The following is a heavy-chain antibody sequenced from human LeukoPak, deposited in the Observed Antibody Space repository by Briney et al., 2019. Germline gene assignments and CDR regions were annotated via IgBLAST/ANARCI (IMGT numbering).Heavy chain of an antibody. D-gene: IGHD5-24*01. CDR2: IIPIFGTA. V-gene: IGHV1-69*13. Sequence: ASVKVSCKASGGTFSSYAISWVRQAPGQGLEWMGGIIPIFGTANYAQKFQGRVTITADESTSTAYMELSSLRSEDTAVYYCARNLRDGYNFGRDGYYYYYGMDVWGRGTTVTVSS. CDR3: ARNLRDGYNFGRDGYYYYYGMDV. J-gene: IGHJ6*02. CDR1: GGTFSSYA.